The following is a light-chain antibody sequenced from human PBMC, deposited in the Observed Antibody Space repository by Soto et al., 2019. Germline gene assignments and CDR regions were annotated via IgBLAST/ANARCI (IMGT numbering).Light chain of an antibody. V-gene: IGKV3-20*01. J-gene: IGKJ1*01. CDR2: GPS. Sequence: EILLTQSPGTLSLSPGERATLSCRASQSVPKNHLAWYQQEPGQAPRLLIYGPSSRATGIPDRFSGSGSGTDFTLTISRLEPEDFAVYYCHQYATSPQTFGQGTKVEIK. CDR1: QSVPKNH. CDR3: HQYATSPQT.